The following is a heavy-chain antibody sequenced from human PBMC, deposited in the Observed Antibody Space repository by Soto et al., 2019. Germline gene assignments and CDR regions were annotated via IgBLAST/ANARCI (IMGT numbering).Heavy chain of an antibody. CDR1: GGSISSYY. Sequence: QVQLQESGPGLVKPSETLSLTCTVSGGSISSYYWSWIRQPQGKGLEWIGYIYYSGSTNSNPSLKSRVTLSVDTSTNQFSLKLSSVAAADTAVYYCARDASFPWVAFDIWGQGTMVTVSS. J-gene: IGHJ3*02. CDR3: ARDASFPWVAFDI. CDR2: IYYSGST. D-gene: IGHD3-16*02. V-gene: IGHV4-59*01.